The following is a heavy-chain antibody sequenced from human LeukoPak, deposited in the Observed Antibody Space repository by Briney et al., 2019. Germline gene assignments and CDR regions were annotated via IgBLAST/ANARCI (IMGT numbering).Heavy chain of an antibody. CDR3: AREGPRGNSQFDY. J-gene: IGHJ4*02. CDR1: RFTFSNYG. D-gene: IGHD2/OR15-2a*01. Sequence: GGSLRLSCAASRFTFSNYGMHWVRQAPGKGLEWVALIWYDGSNKYYTDSVKGRLTISRDNSKDTLFLQMNSLRAEDTAVYYCAREGPRGNSQFDYWGQGTLVTVSS. CDR2: IWYDGSNK. V-gene: IGHV3-33*01.